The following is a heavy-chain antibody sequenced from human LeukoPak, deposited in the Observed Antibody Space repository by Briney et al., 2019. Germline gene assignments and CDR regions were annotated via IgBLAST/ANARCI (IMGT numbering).Heavy chain of an antibody. CDR3: ARDLRIVGATTKYYYYMDV. CDR1: GYTFTSYY. V-gene: IGHV1-46*01. J-gene: IGHJ6*03. D-gene: IGHD1-26*01. Sequence: GASVKVSCKASGYTFTSYYMHWVRQAPGQGLEWMGIINPSGGSTSYAQKFQGRVTMTRDTSTSTVYMELSSLRSEDTAVYYCARDLRIVGATTKYYYYMDVWGKGTTVTVSS. CDR2: INPSGGST.